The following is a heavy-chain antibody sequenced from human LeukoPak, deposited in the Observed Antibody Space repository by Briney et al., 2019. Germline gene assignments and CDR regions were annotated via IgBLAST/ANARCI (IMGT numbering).Heavy chain of an antibody. CDR2: ISSSGSTI. CDR1: GFTFSDYY. D-gene: IGHD5-12*01. CDR3: ARTPTMIVATISGTVWFDP. J-gene: IGHJ5*02. V-gene: IGHV3-11*01. Sequence: GGSLRLSCAASGFTFSDYYMRWIRQAPGKGLEWVSYISSSGSTIYYADSVKGRFTISRDNAKNSLYLQMNSLRAEDTAVYYCARTPTMIVATISGTVWFDPWGQGTLVTVSS.